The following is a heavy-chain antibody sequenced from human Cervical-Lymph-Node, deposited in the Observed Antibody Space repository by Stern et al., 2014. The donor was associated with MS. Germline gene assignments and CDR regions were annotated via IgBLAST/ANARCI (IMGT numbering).Heavy chain of an antibody. J-gene: IGHJ4*02. V-gene: IGHV1-69*06. Sequence: VQLVESGAEVKKPGSSVKVSCKASGGTFNNHVISWVRQARGPGLERMGGIVPLFGTPDYARKFQGRVTITADKSTSTVHIVLSSLNREDTGIYYCANRDMGYTYGRHDYWGQGTLVTVS. D-gene: IGHD5-12*01. CDR3: ANRDMGYTYGRHDY. CDR2: IVPLFGTP. CDR1: GGTFNNHV.